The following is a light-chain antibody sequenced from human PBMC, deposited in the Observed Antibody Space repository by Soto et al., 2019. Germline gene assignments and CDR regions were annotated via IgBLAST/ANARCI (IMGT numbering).Light chain of an antibody. Sequence: QSVLTQPPSVSGSPGQRVTISCTGSSSNIGAGYNVHWYQQLPGTAPKLLIYGNSNRPSGVPDRFSGSKSGTSASLAITGLQDEEEEDYYCQSSDSSLSGPVFGGGTKLTVL. V-gene: IGLV1-40*01. CDR3: QSSDSSLSGPV. J-gene: IGLJ3*02. CDR2: GNS. CDR1: SSNIGAGYN.